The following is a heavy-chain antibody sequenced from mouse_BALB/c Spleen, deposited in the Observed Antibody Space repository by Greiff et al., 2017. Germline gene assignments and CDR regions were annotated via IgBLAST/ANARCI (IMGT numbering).Heavy chain of an antibody. CDR3: TRSGVYGYFDY. J-gene: IGHJ2*01. CDR2: INPSNGGT. Sequence: VQLVESGAELVKPGASVKLSCKASGYTFTSYYMYWVKQRPGQGLEWIGEINPSNGGTNFNEKFKSKATLTVDKSSSTAYMQLSSLTSEDSAVYYCTRSGVYGYFDYWGQGTTLTVSS. D-gene: IGHD1-1*02. V-gene: IGHV1S81*02. CDR1: GYTFTSYY.